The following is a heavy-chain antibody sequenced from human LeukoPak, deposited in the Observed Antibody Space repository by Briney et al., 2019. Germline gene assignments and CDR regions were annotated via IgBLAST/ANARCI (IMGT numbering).Heavy chain of an antibody. Sequence: GGSLRLSCAASGFTVNSNYMSWVRQAPGKGLEWVSVIYGGGSTYYADSVKGRFTISRDNSKNTLYLQMNSLRAEDTAVYYCARGGRAAYYWFDPWGQGTLVTVSS. V-gene: IGHV3-66*01. J-gene: IGHJ5*02. D-gene: IGHD3-16*01. CDR1: GFTVNSNY. CDR2: IYGGGST. CDR3: ARGGRAAYYWFDP.